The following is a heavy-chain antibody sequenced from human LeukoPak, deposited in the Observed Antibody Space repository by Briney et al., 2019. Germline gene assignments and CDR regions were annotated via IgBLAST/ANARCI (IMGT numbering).Heavy chain of an antibody. CDR1: GFTFSTYA. CDR3: AETNYKRTILVWFGEFLLDDN. Sequence: PGGSLRLSCAASGFTFSTYAMTWVRQVPGKGLECVSIISGSGDTYYADSVKGRFIISRDNSKNTLFLQMNSLRAEDTAIYYCAETNYKRTILVWFGEFLLDDNWGQGALVTVSS. J-gene: IGHJ4*02. CDR2: ISGSGDT. V-gene: IGHV3-23*01. D-gene: IGHD3-10*01.